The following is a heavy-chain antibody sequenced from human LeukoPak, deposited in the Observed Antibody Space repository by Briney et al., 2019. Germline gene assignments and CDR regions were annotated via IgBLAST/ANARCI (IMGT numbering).Heavy chain of an antibody. CDR1: GFTFHSYW. CDR3: VRIAVAGTYPQSAFDI. CDR2: IDNDGGST. Sequence: GGSLRLSCAASGFTFHSYWMHWVRQAPGKGLVWVSRIDNDGGSTTYADSVKGRFTISRDNAKNTLYLQMNSVRAEDTAVYYCVRIAVAGTYPQSAFDIWGQGTMVTVSS. V-gene: IGHV3-74*01. J-gene: IGHJ3*02. D-gene: IGHD6-19*01.